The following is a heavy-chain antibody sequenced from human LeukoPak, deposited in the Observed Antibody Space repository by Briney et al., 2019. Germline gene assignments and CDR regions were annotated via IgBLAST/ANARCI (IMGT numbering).Heavy chain of an antibody. D-gene: IGHD3-10*01. J-gene: IGHJ5*02. CDR2: INHSGST. V-gene: IGHV4-4*02. CDR1: SGSISINNW. CDR3: ARASPRWYYGSGSSTGWFDP. Sequence: SGTLSLTCAVSSGSISINNWWSWVRQPPGKGLEWIGEINHSGSTNYNPSLKSRVTISVDTSKNQFSLKLSSVTAADTAVYYCARASPRWYYGSGSSTGWFDPWGQGTLVTVSS.